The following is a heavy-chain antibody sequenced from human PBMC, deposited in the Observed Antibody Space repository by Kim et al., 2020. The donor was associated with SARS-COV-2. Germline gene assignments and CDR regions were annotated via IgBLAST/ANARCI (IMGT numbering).Heavy chain of an antibody. Sequence: GESLKISCQGSGYTFRDFWIVWVRQMPGKGLEVMGIIYPGDSDTRYSPSFRGQVTISADKSINTAYLQWSSLKASDSAMNYCTRLSWGAGMVLGKEYREGRPGFDVWGQGTLVTVSS. CDR1: GYTFRDFW. V-gene: IGHV5-51*01. D-gene: IGHD2-8*01. CDR3: TRLSWGAGMVLGKEYREGRPGFDV. CDR2: IYPGDSDT. J-gene: IGHJ4*03.